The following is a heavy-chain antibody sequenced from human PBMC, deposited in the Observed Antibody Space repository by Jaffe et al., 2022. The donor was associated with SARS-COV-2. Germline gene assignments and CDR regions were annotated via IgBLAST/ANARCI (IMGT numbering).Heavy chain of an antibody. J-gene: IGHJ6*03. CDR2: INAGNGNT. CDR3: ARDSLYGWNDGIYYYYMDV. Sequence: QVQLVQSGAEVKEPGASVTVSCRASGYSFTDYAIHWVRQAPGQRLEWMGWINAGNGNTKYSQKFQDRVTITRDTSASTAYMELSRLRSEDTAVYYCARDSLYGWNDGIYYYYMDVWGKGTTVTVSS. V-gene: IGHV1-3*01. D-gene: IGHD1-1*01. CDR1: GYSFTDYA.